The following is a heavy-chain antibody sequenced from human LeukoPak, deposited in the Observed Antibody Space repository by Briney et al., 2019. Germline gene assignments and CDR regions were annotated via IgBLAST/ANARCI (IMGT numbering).Heavy chain of an antibody. V-gene: IGHV4-34*01. D-gene: IGHD1-26*01. CDR3: AREDGSSFDY. Sequence: SETLSLTCAVHGGSFSGYYWSWIRQPPGKGLEWIGEINHSGSTNYNPSLKSRVTISVDTSKNQFSLKLSSVTAADTAVYYCAREDGSSFDYWGQGTLVTVSS. CDR2: INHSGST. CDR1: GGSFSGYY. J-gene: IGHJ4*02.